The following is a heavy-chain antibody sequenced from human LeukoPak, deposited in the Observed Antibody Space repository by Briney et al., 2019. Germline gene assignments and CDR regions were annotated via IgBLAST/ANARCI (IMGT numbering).Heavy chain of an antibody. CDR1: GFTFSSYA. J-gene: IGHJ4*02. Sequence: PGGSLRLSCAASGFTFSSYAMHWVRQAPGKGLEYVSAISSNGGSTYYANSVKGRFTISRDNSKNTLYPQMGSLRAEDMAVYYCARTGYSSSWYENPGDYWGQGTLVTVSS. D-gene: IGHD6-13*01. CDR2: ISSNGGST. CDR3: ARTGYSSSWYENPGDY. V-gene: IGHV3-64*01.